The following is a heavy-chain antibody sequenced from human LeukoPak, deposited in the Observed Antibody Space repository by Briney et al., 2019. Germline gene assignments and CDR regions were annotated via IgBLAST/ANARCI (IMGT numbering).Heavy chain of an antibody. CDR1: GGSISDYY. D-gene: IGHD1-1*01. CDR2: IYTSGST. J-gene: IGHJ6*03. Sequence: PSETLSLTCTVYGGSISDYYWSWIRQPAGKGLEWIGHIYTSGSTNYNPSLKSRVTMSINTSNNQFSLKLSSVTAADTAVYFCARGRVASSTWYSTYYYYFYMDVWGKGTTVTVSS. CDR3: ARGRVASSTWYSTYYYYFYMDV. V-gene: IGHV4-4*07.